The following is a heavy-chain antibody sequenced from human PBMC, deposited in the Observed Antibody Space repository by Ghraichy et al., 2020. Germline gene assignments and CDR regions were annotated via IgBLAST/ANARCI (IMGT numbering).Heavy chain of an antibody. CDR1: GFTFSSYG. J-gene: IGHJ4*02. V-gene: IGHV3-33*01. Sequence: GGSLRLSCAASGFTFSSYGMHWVRQAPGKGLEWVAVIWYDGSNKYYADSVKGRFTISRDNSKNTLYLQMNSLRAEDTAVYYCASSGSQWLVPQGYFDYWGQGTLVTVSS. CDR2: IWYDGSNK. D-gene: IGHD6-19*01. CDR3: ASSGSQWLVPQGYFDY.